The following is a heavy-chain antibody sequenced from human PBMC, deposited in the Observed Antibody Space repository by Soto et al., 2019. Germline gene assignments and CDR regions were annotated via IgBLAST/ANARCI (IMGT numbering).Heavy chain of an antibody. CDR2: IYHSGST. CDR3: ARAGGLGAVAADY. V-gene: IGHV4-30-2*01. Sequence: LQLQESGSGLVKPSQTLSLTCAVSGGSISSGCYSWSWIRQPPGKGLEWIGYIYHSGSTYYNPSLTSRVIISVDRSKKQFSLKLSSGTAADTAVYDCARAGGLGAVAADYWGQGTLVTVSS. CDR1: GGSISSGCYS. D-gene: IGHD6-19*01. J-gene: IGHJ4*02.